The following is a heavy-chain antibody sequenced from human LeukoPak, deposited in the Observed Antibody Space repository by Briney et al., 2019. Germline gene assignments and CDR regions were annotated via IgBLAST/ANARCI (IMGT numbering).Heavy chain of an antibody. D-gene: IGHD3-22*01. CDR1: GGSFSGYY. V-gene: IGHV4-34*01. CDR2: INHSGST. Sequence: PSETLSLTCAVYGGSFSGYYWSWTRQPPGKGLEWIGEINHSGSTNYNPSLKSRVTISVDTSKNQFSLKLSSVTAADTAVYYCARTAYNYYARLGHFQHWGQGTLVTVSS. CDR3: ARTAYNYYARLGHFQH. J-gene: IGHJ1*01.